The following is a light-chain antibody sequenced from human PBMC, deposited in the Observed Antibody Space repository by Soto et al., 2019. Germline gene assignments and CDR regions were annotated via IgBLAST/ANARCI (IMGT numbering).Light chain of an antibody. V-gene: IGKV3-20*01. Sequence: EIVLTQSPGTLSLSPGERATLSCRASQSVNSNYLAWYQRKPGQAPRLLIYGASNRATDIPYRFSASGSGTDFTLSITRLEAEEFAVYYCQQDDSTPPTFGEGNKVEVK. CDR2: GAS. CDR1: QSVNSNY. CDR3: QQDDSTPPT. J-gene: IGKJ1*01.